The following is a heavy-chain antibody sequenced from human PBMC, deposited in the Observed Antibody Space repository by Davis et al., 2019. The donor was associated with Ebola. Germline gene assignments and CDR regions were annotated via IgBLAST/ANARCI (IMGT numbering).Heavy chain of an antibody. CDR1: GFTFSGSA. CDR3: TSYYDYVWGSYRARAPDY. V-gene: IGHV3-73*01. CDR2: IRSKANSYAS. Sequence: GESLKISCAASGFTFSGSAMHWVRQASGQGLEWVGRIRSKANSYASAYAASVKGRFTISRDDSKKTAYLQMNSLKTEDTAVYYCTSYYDYVWGSYRARAPDYWGQGTLVTVSS. J-gene: IGHJ4*02. D-gene: IGHD3-16*02.